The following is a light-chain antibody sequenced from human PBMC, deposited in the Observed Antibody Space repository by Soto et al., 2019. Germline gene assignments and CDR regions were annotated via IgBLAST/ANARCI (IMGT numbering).Light chain of an antibody. CDR3: QQYHSDPIT. CDR2: WAS. V-gene: IGKV4-1*01. Sequence: DIVMTQSPDSLTVSLGERATINCKSSQSVLYRSNKKNYLAWYQQKAGQPPKLLIYWASTRESGVPDRFSGSGSGTDFTLTITSLQAEDVAVYYCQQYHSDPITFGQGTRLEI. CDR1: QSVLYRSNKKNY. J-gene: IGKJ5*01.